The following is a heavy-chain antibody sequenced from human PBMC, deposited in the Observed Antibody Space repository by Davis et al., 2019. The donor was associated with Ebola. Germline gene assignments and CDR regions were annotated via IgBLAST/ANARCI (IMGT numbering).Heavy chain of an antibody. CDR3: ARGLGLRCSSTSCSTLGMDV. J-gene: IGHJ6*02. D-gene: IGHD2-2*01. CDR1: GGSFSGYY. Sequence: GSLRLSCAVYGGSFSGYYWSWIRQPPGKGLEWIGEINHSGSTNYNPSLKSRVTMSVDTSKNQFSLKLSSVTAADTAVYYCARGLGLRCSSTSCSTLGMDVWGQGTAVTVSS. CDR2: INHSGST. V-gene: IGHV4-34*01.